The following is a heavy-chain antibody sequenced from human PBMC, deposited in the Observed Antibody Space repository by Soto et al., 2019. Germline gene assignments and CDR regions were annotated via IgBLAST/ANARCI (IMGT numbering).Heavy chain of an antibody. D-gene: IGHD2-2*01. Sequence: EVQLVESGGGLVQRGGSLRLSCAASGFTFSSYWISWVRQAPGKGLESVANIKQDGSEKYYVDSVKGRFTIYRDNAKNSLYLQMNRLRAEDTVVYYCARDTGVVPPAEWYYFYGMDVWGQGTTVTVSS. CDR3: ARDTGVVPPAEWYYFYGMDV. CDR1: GFTFSSYW. V-gene: IGHV3-7*03. J-gene: IGHJ6*02. CDR2: IKQDGSEK.